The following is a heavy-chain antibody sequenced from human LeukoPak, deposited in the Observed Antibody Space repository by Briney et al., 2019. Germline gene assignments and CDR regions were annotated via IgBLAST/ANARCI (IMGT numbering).Heavy chain of an antibody. D-gene: IGHD3-22*01. V-gene: IGHV3-30*02. CDR2: TRYDGSNK. Sequence: GGSLRLSCAASGFTFSSYGMHWVRQAPGKGLEWVAFTRYDGSNKYYADSVKGRFTISRDNSKNTLYLQMNSLRAEDTAVYYCANGENYHNTSAYSFDYWGQGTLVTVSS. J-gene: IGHJ4*02. CDR1: GFTFSSYG. CDR3: ANGENYHNTSAYSFDY.